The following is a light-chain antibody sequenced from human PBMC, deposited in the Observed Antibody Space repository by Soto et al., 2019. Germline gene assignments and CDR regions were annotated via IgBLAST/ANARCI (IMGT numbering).Light chain of an antibody. CDR2: AAS. V-gene: IGKV1-8*01. Sequence: AIRMTQSPSSFSASTGDRVTITCRASQGISSYLAWYQQKPGKAPKLLIYAASTLQSGVPSRFSGSGSGTDFTLTISCLQSEAFATYYCQQYYSYPQTFCQGTKVEIK. J-gene: IGKJ1*01. CDR3: QQYYSYPQT. CDR1: QGISSY.